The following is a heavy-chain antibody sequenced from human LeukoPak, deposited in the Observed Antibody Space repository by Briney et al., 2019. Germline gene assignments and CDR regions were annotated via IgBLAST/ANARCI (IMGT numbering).Heavy chain of an antibody. J-gene: IGHJ5*02. Sequence: SETLSLTCTVSEGPFTSRDYYWGWIRLSPGRGLEWIGSIHYSGTSYSNPSLQNRVTLSKDTSKNQFSLRLTSVTAADTAVYYCARQGRITIFGVATDGRFDPWGQGTLVTVSS. CDR2: IHYSGTS. CDR3: ARQGRITIFGVATDGRFDP. D-gene: IGHD3-3*01. CDR1: EGPFTSRDYY. V-gene: IGHV4-39*01.